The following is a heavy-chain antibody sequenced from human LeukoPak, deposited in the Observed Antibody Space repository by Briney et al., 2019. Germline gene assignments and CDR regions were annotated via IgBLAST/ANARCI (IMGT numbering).Heavy chain of an antibody. CDR2: INHSGGST. CDR3: ARGGPVGDSSGPLDI. V-gene: IGHV1-46*01. D-gene: IGHD3-22*01. J-gene: IGHJ3*02. Sequence: ASVKVSCKASGYTFTSYYMHWVRQPPGQGLEWMGIINHSGGSTSYAQKFQGRVTMTRDTSTSTVDMELSSLRAEDTAVYCWARGGPVGDSSGPLDIWGQGTMVTVSS. CDR1: GYTFTSYY.